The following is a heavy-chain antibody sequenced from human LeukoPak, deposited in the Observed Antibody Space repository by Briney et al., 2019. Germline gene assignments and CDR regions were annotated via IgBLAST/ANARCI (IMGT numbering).Heavy chain of an antibody. Sequence: GGSLRLSCAASGFTFSNYAISWVRQAPGKGPEWVSVIGNSGGSTYYADSVKGRFSISRDNSKNTLYLQMNSLRAEDTAVYYCAKVNPDSSGFYSPFDYWGQGTLVTVSS. CDR3: AKVNPDSSGFYSPFDY. CDR2: IGNSGGST. D-gene: IGHD3-22*01. J-gene: IGHJ4*02. CDR1: GFTFSNYA. V-gene: IGHV3-23*01.